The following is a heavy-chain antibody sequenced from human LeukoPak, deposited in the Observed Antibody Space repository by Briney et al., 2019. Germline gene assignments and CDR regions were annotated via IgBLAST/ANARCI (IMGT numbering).Heavy chain of an antibody. Sequence: GGSLRLSCAASGFTFSNYAMSWVRQAPGKGLEWVSGISGSGSNTHYADSVKGRFTVSRDNSKNTLYLQMNSLGAEDTGVYYCARHSSGNLQPFDSWGQGTLVSVSS. CDR2: ISGSGSNT. CDR3: ARHSSGNLQPFDS. D-gene: IGHD3-22*01. J-gene: IGHJ4*02. CDR1: GFTFSNYA. V-gene: IGHV3-23*01.